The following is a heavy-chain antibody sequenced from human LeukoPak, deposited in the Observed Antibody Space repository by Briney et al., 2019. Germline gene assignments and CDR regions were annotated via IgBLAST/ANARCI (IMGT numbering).Heavy chain of an antibody. J-gene: IGHJ4*02. D-gene: IGHD6-19*01. CDR1: GVTFTDAW. Sequence: GGSLRLSCAASGVTFTDAWMSWVRQAPGQGLEWVGLIKSKSDGGTTDYAAPVEGRFSISIDESKNTLYLQMSSLKTEDTAVYYCTSYSGWYIDYWGQGTLVTVSS. CDR3: TSYSGWYIDY. V-gene: IGHV3-15*01. CDR2: IKSKSDGGTT.